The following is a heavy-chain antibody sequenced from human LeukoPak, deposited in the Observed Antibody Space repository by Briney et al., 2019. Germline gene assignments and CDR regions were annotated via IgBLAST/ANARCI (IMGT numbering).Heavy chain of an antibody. CDR1: GFTFSSYG. J-gene: IGHJ6*02. CDR2: ISYDGSNK. V-gene: IGHV3-30*03. D-gene: IGHD4-17*01. Sequence: QPGGSLRLSCAASGFTFSSYGMHWVRQAPGKGLEWVAVISYDGSNKYYADSVKGRFTISRDNSKNTLYLQMNSLRAEDTAVYYCARDSWGGDYGFYYGMDVWGQGTTVTVSS. CDR3: ARDSWGGDYGFYYGMDV.